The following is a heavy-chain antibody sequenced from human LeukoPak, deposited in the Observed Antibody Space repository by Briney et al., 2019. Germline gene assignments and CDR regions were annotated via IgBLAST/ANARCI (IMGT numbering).Heavy chain of an antibody. CDR3: ARDKDTAMAYYFDY. D-gene: IGHD5-18*01. CDR2: IWYDGSNK. J-gene: IGHJ4*02. Sequence: GRSLRLSCAASGFTFSSYAMHWVRQAPGKGLEWVAVIWYDGSNKYYADSVKGRFTISRDNSKNTLYLQMNSLRAEDTAVYYCARDKDTAMAYYFDYWGQGTLVTVSS. CDR1: GFTFSSYA. V-gene: IGHV3-33*08.